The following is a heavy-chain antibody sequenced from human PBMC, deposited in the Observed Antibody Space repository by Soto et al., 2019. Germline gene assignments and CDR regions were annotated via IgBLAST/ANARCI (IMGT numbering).Heavy chain of an antibody. V-gene: IGHV4-4*07. J-gene: IGHJ4*02. CDR1: GGSINTFY. CDR2: IFSSGST. Sequence: SEALSVTCTVSGGSINTFYWSWGRQPAGKGLEWIGRIFSSGSTSFNPSLESRVAMSVDTSKNHFSLNLSSVTAADMAVYYCAREGSYSAYNFAHGIQLWSFDFWGQGALVTVSS. CDR3: AREGSYSAYNFAHGIQLWSFDF. D-gene: IGHD5-12*01.